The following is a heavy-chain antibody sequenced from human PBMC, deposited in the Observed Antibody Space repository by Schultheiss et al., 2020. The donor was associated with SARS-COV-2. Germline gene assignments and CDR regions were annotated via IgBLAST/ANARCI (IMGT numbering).Heavy chain of an antibody. CDR3: AREGSSVGPRPLDF. CDR1: GGSISSGGYY. D-gene: IGHD6-6*01. V-gene: IGHV4-31*03. Sequence: SETLSLTCTVSGGSISSGGYYWSWIRQHPGKGLEWIGYIYYSGSTYYNPSLKSRVTISVDTSKNQFSLKLSSVTAADTAVYYCAREGSSVGPRPLDFWGQGTLVTVSS. CDR2: IYYSGST. J-gene: IGHJ4*02.